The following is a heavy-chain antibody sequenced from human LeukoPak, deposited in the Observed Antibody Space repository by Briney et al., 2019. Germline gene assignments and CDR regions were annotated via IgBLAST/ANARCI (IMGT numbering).Heavy chain of an antibody. CDR2: INAGNGNT. V-gene: IGHV1-3*01. Sequence: ASVKVSCKSSDYTFTSYGITWVRQAPGQRLEWMGWINAGNGNTKYSQKFQGRVTITRDTSASTAYMELSSLRSEDTAVYYCARVLLWFGGFDYWGQGTLVTVSS. D-gene: IGHD3-10*01. J-gene: IGHJ4*02. CDR1: DYTFTSYG. CDR3: ARVLLWFGGFDY.